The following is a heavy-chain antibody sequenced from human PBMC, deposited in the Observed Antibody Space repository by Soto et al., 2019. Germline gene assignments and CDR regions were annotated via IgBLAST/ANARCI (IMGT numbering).Heavy chain of an antibody. CDR3: ARHISNFRYYYYALEV. V-gene: IGHV4-59*01. CDR1: GGSISGYY. D-gene: IGHD6-13*01. CDR2: IYYSGST. J-gene: IGHJ6*02. Sequence: SEPRSLTCTVSGGSISGYYWSWIRQPPGKGLEWIGYIYYSGSTNYNPSLKSRVTISVDTSKNQFSLKLSSVTAADTAVYYCARHISNFRYYYYALEVWGQGTTVTVSS.